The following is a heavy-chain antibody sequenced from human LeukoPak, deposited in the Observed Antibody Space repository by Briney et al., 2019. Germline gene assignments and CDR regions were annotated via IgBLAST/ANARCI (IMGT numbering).Heavy chain of an antibody. J-gene: IGHJ5*02. CDR2: INWNGGST. D-gene: IGHD6-19*01. Sequence: PGGSLRLSCAASGFTFDDYGMSWVRQAPGKGLEWVSGINWNGGSTGYADSVKGRFTISRDNAKNSLYLQMNSLGAEDTAVYYCARDMSRIAVAGIVPWGQGTLVTVSS. V-gene: IGHV3-20*04. CDR3: ARDMSRIAVAGIVP. CDR1: GFTFDDYG.